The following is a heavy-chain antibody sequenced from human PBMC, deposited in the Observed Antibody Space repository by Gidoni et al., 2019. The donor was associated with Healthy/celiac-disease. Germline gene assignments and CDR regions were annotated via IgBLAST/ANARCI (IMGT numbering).Heavy chain of an antibody. J-gene: IGHJ6*02. CDR2: MNPNSGNT. Sequence: QVQLVQSGAEVKKPGASVKVSCKASGYTFTSYDINWVRQATGQGLEWMGWMNPNSGNTGYAQKFQGRVTMTRNTSISTAYMELSSLRSEDTAVYYCARSALRFLEWLLGDFYYYYGMDVWGQGTTVTVSS. CDR3: ARSALRFLEWLLGDFYYYYGMDV. V-gene: IGHV1-8*01. CDR1: GYTFTSYD. D-gene: IGHD3-3*01.